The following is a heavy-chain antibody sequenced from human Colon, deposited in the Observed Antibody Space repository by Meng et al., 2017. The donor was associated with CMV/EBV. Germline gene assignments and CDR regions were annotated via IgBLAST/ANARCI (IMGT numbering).Heavy chain of an antibody. V-gene: IGHV4-39*07. Sequence: QLQLQESGAGLVRPSETLSLTCTFSGGSISSSSYYWAWIRQPPGKGLEWIGSIFYTGTTYYKPSLKSRVTISVDTSKNQFSLKLSSVTAADTAVYYCIRETTGSSSSYWGQGTLVTVSS. CDR3: IRETTGSSSSY. CDR2: IFYTGTT. D-gene: IGHD6-6*01. J-gene: IGHJ4*02. CDR1: GGSISSSSYY.